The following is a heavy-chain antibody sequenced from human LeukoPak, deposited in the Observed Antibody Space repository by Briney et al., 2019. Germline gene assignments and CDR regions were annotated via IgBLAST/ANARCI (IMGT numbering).Heavy chain of an antibody. CDR2: IFYSGTT. CDR1: FDSLSGQY. Sequence: SETVSLTCPFSFDSLSGQYWSWIRQPPGKGLEWIGYIFYSGTTNYNPSLKSRVTLSIDTSKKEFSLTLTSVTAADTAVYYCARGGYGGNFYWYFDLWGRGTLVTVSS. D-gene: IGHD4-23*01. J-gene: IGHJ2*01. CDR3: ARGGYGGNFYWYFDL. V-gene: IGHV4-59*11.